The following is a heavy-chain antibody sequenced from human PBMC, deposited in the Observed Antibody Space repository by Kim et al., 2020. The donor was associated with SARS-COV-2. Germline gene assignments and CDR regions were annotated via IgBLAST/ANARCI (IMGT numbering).Heavy chain of an antibody. CDR2: IYYSGST. Sequence: SSYYWSWIRQPPGKGLEWIGYIYYSGSTNYNPSLKSRVTISVDTSKNQFSLKLSSVTAADTAVYYCASTLTYYYGSGSYEGLYYYYGMDV. V-gene: IGHV4-59*13. D-gene: IGHD3-10*01. J-gene: IGHJ6*01. CDR3: ASTLTYYYGSGSYEGLYYYYGMDV. CDR1: SSYY.